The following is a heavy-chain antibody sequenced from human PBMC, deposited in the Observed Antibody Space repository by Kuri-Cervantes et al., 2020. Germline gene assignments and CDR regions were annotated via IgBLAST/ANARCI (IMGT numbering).Heavy chain of an antibody. D-gene: IGHD6-6*01. J-gene: IGHJ3*02. CDR3: AREDGSSSVAFDI. Sequence: ASVKVSCKASGYTFTGYYMHWVRQAPGQGLEWMGWISAYNGNTNYAQKLQGRVTMTTDTSTSTAYMELSSLRSEDTAVYYCAREDGSSSVAFDIWGQGTMVTVSS. CDR1: GYTFTGYY. CDR2: ISAYNGNT. V-gene: IGHV1-18*04.